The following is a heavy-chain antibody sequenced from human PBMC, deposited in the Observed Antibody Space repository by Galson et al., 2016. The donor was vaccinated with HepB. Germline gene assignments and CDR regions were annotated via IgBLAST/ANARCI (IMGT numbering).Heavy chain of an antibody. J-gene: IGHJ4*02. CDR1: RFTFSVFW. V-gene: IGHV3-7*03. D-gene: IGHD1-26*01. Sequence: SLRLSCAASRFTFSVFWMSWVRQAPGKGLEWVANIKEDGSDKYYVDSVKGRFTLSRDNAKNSLFLQMTSLRAEDTAVYYCARGGSWGVDYWGQGTLVTVSS. CDR2: IKEDGSDK. CDR3: ARGGSWGVDY.